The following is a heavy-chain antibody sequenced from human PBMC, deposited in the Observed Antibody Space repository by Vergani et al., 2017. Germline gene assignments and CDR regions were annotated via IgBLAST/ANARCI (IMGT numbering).Heavy chain of an antibody. J-gene: IGHJ4*02. Sequence: EVQLVESGGGLVKPGGSLRLSCAASGFIFNTYSMNWVRQAPGKGLEWVSSVSSSSDYIYYADSVKGRFTISRDNAKNSLYLQMNSLRAEDTAVYYCAKDNYGDYPHYFDYWGQGTLVTVSS. CDR3: AKDNYGDYPHYFDY. CDR1: GFIFNTYS. CDR2: VSSSSDYI. D-gene: IGHD4-17*01. V-gene: IGHV3-21*01.